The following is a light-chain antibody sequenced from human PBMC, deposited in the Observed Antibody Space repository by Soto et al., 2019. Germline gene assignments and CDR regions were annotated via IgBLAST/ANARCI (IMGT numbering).Light chain of an antibody. CDR2: AAS. V-gene: IGKV1-39*01. CDR3: QQSYSTPPCT. Sequence: DIQMTQSPSSLSASVGDRVTITCRASQSIVTYLNWYLQKPGKAPKLLIFAASNLQNGVPSRFSGSGSVTDFTLTISSLQREDFATYFCQQSYSTPPCTFGQGTKVEIK. CDR1: QSIVTY. J-gene: IGKJ1*01.